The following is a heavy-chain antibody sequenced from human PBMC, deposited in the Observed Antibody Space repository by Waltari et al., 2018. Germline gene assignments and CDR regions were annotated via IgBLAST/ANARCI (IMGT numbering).Heavy chain of an antibody. V-gene: IGHV1-18*01. J-gene: IGHJ3*01. CDR3: ARSYYDLSTGYCIGWNGTDV. Sequence: AQLVQSGVEVKKPGASVKVSCKASGYTFTRFGINWVRQAPGQRLEWMGWTSVKTANTQYSQKFQGSDTMTTDTATRTAYMELRKLRFDDTAKYYCARSYYDLSTGYCIGWNGTDVWGQGTRVTVSS. CDR1: GYTFTRFG. CDR2: TSVKTANT. D-gene: IGHD3-9*01.